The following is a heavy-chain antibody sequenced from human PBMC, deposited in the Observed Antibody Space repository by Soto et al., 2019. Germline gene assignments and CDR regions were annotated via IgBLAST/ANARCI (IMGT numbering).Heavy chain of an antibody. CDR2: VYSSGRT. J-gene: IGHJ5*02. Sequence: QVQLQQSGPGLVRPSETLSLTCTVSGGSFSDNYWNWLRQSPGKGLEWIGDVYSSGRTNYNPSFGSRVTMSIDTAKNQFSLKLTSVTAADTAVYYCARTRRDTIFGVVIFGWFDPCGQGARVIVSS. CDR3: ARTRRDTIFGVVIFGWFDP. CDR1: GGSFSDNY. V-gene: IGHV4-59*01. D-gene: IGHD3-3*01.